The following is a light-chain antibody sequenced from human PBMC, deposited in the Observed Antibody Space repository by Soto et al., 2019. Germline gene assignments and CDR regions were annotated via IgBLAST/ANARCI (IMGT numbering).Light chain of an antibody. CDR3: QQYGSSPRT. CDR2: WAS. Sequence: DIVMTQSPDSLAVSLGERATINCKSSQSLLANCNNKNCLAWYQHKPGQPPKMLILWASTRESGVPDRFSGSGSGTDFTLTISRLEPEDFAVYYCQQYGSSPRTFGQGTKVEIK. V-gene: IGKV4-1*01. CDR1: QSLLANCNNKNC. J-gene: IGKJ1*01.